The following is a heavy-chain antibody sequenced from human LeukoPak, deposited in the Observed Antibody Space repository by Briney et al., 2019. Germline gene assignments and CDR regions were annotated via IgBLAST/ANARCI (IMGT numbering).Heavy chain of an antibody. CDR1: GYTVTSYG. CDR3: ARDLMPADY. D-gene: IGHD2-2*01. V-gene: IGHV1-18*01. J-gene: IGHJ4*02. Sequence: ASVTVSCKASGYTVTSYGISWVRQAPGQWLEWMGWISAYNGNTNYAQKLQGRVTMTTDTSTSTAYRELRSLRSDDTAVYYCARDLMPADYWGQGTLVTVSS. CDR2: ISAYNGNT.